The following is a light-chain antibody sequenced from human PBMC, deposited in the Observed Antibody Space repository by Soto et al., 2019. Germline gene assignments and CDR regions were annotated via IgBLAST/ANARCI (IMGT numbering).Light chain of an antibody. CDR1: QCLLYSSNNKNY. CDR3: QQYYSTPLT. CDR2: WSS. V-gene: IGKV4-1*01. Sequence: DIVMTQSPDSLAVSLGERATIDCRSSQCLLYSSNNKNYLAWYQQKPGQPPTLLIYWSSTRESGVPDRFSGSGSGTDFTLTISSLQAEDVAVYYCQQYYSTPLTFGGGTKVEIK. J-gene: IGKJ4*01.